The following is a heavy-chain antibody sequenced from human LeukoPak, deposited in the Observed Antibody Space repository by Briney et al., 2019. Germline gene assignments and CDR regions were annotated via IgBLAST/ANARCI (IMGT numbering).Heavy chain of an antibody. CDR3: AKTPRNWNYPNWFDP. V-gene: IGHV3-30*18. J-gene: IGHJ5*02. CDR1: GFTFSSYG. CDR2: ISYDGSNK. Sequence: GRSLRFSCAASGFTFSSYGMHWVRQAPGKGLEWVAVISYDGSNKYYADSVKGRFTISRDNSKNTLYLQMNSLRAEDTAVYYCAKTPRNWNYPNWFDPWGQGTLVTVSS. D-gene: IGHD1-7*01.